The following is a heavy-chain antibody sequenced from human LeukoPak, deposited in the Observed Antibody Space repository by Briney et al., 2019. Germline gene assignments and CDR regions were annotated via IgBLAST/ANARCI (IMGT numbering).Heavy chain of an antibody. V-gene: IGHV3-20*04. D-gene: IGHD2-2*01. CDR2: INWNGGST. CDR1: GFTFSSYA. J-gene: IGHJ3*02. Sequence: GGSLRLSCAASGFTFSSYAMSWVRQAPGKGLEWVSGINWNGGSTGYADSVKGRFTISRDNAKNSLYLQMNSLRAEDTALYYCARSPAAMYLDAFDIWDQGTMVTVSS. CDR3: ARSPAAMYLDAFDI.